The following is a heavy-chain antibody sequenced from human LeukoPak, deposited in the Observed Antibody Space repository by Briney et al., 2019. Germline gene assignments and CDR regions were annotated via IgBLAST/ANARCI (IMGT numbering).Heavy chain of an antibody. J-gene: IGHJ3*02. V-gene: IGHV3-48*01. D-gene: IGHD3-22*01. CDR2: ISSSSSTI. CDR3: ARVFYYDRNGYQNAFDI. Sequence: GGSLRLSCAASGFTFSSDSMNWVRQAPGKGLEWVSYISSSSSTIYYADSVKGRFTISRDNAKNSLFLQMNSLRAEDTAVYYWARVFYYDRNGYQNAFDIWGHGTMVTVSS. CDR1: GFTFSSDS.